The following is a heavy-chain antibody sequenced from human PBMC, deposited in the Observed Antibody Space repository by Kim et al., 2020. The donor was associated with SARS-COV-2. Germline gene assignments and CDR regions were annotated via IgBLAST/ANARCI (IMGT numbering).Heavy chain of an antibody. CDR2: IGVSGGST. CDR3: AKCAVTYSSSTFDS. Sequence: GGSLRLSCAASGFTFSSYAMSWVRQAPGKGLEWVSDIGVSGGSTYYADSVKGRFTISRDNSKNTLLLQMNSLRAEDTAVYYCAKCAVTYSSSTFDSWGEGTLLTLSS. V-gene: IGHV3-23*01. J-gene: IGHJ4*02. D-gene: IGHD6-6*01. CDR1: GFTFSSYA.